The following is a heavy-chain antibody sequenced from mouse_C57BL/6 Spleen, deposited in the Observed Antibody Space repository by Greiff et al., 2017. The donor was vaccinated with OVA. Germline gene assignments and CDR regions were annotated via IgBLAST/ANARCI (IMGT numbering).Heavy chain of an antibody. J-gene: IGHJ2*01. CDR3: ARSRGYDYDLYYFDY. Sequence: VKLQQPGAELVKPGASVKLSCKASGYTFTSYWMHWVKQRPGQGLEWIGMIHPNSGSTNYNEKLKSKATLTVDKSSSTAYMQLSSLTSEDSAVYYCARSRGYDYDLYYFDYGGQGTTLTVSS. V-gene: IGHV1-64*01. CDR1: GYTFTSYW. D-gene: IGHD2-4*01. CDR2: IHPNSGST.